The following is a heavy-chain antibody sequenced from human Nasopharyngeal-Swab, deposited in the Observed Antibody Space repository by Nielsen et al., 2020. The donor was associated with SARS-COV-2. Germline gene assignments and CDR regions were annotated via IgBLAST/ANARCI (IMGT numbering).Heavy chain of an antibody. CDR3: ARQYQNYFGSLDYHGAFDI. D-gene: IGHD3-10*01. CDR1: GYSFSNYW. V-gene: IGHV5-10-1*01. J-gene: IGHJ3*02. CDR2: VDPSDSYT. Sequence: GESLKISCEGSGYSFSNYWISWVRKVPGKGLEWMGKVDPSDSYTDYSPSLRGHVTISVDRSISTAYLQWSSLKASDTAMYYCARQYQNYFGSLDYHGAFDIWGQGTMVTFSS.